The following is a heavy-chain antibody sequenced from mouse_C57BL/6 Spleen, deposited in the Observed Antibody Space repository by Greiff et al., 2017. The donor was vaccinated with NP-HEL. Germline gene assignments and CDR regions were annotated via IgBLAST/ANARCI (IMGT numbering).Heavy chain of an antibody. CDR1: GYSFTSYY. V-gene: IGHV1-66*01. Sequence: QVQLKESGPELVKPGASVKISCKASGYSFTSYYIHWVKQRPGQGLEWIGWIYPGSGNTKYNEKFKGKATLTADTSSSTAYMQLSSLTSEDSAVYYCARGGYGNYWYFDVWGTGTTVTVSS. CDR2: IYPGSGNT. CDR3: ARGGYGNYWYFDV. D-gene: IGHD2-1*01. J-gene: IGHJ1*03.